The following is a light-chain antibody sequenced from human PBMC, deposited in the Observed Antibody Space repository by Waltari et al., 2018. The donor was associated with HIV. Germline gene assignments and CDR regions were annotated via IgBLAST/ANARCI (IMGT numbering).Light chain of an antibody. CDR2: GAT. CDR1: QSLLAPSNRKDR. J-gene: IGKJ3*01. CDR3: QHYYTTPPA. V-gene: IGKV4-1*01. Sequence: EIVLTQSPASLVVSLGGRATINCKSSQSLLAPSNRKDRLAWYQKQAGQPPRLLFYGATTRESGVPDRFSGSGSGTDFTLTISSLQPEDVAVYYCQHYYTTPPAFGPGTKVAIK.